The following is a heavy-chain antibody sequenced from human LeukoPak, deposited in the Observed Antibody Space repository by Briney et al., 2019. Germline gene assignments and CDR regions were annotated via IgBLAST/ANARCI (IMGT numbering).Heavy chain of an antibody. CDR2: MNPRNGNT. Sequence: ASVMVSCKASGFTVTNYDINWVRQAAGQGLEWIGCMNPRNGNTGYAQKFQGRVTMTRDTSISTAYMELRSLRSEDTAVYYCVRDGEGVAISVNYWFDPWGQGTLVTVSS. V-gene: IGHV1-8*01. CDR1: GFTVTNYD. D-gene: IGHD3-10*01. J-gene: IGHJ5*02. CDR3: VRDGEGVAISVNYWFDP.